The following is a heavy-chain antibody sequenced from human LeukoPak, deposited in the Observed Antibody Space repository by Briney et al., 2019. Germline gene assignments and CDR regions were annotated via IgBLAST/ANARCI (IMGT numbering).Heavy chain of an antibody. CDR1: GDSISSNFW. V-gene: IGHV4-4*02. J-gene: IGHJ5*02. CDR3: ARRPESTVGPQGFDP. CDR2: IHRSGIT. D-gene: IGHD1-26*01. Sequence: PSGTLSLTCAVSGDSISSNFWWSWVRQPPGKGLEWIGEIHRSGITHYNPSLKSRVSVSADKSKNQFSLRLSSVTAADTAVYYCARRPESTVGPQGFDPWGQGTLVTVSS.